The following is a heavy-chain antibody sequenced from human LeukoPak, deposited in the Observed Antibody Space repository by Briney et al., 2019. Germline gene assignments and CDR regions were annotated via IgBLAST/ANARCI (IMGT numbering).Heavy chain of an antibody. V-gene: IGHV3-66*01. CDR1: GFTVSSNF. CDR3: AREGLPQSRLRFLEEGAFDI. J-gene: IGHJ3*02. D-gene: IGHD3-3*01. CDR2: IYSGGDA. Sequence: GGSLRLSCAASGFTVSSNFMGWVRQAPGKGLGWVSVIYSGGDAYYADSVKGRFTISRDNSKNMIYLEMSSLKAEDTAVYYCAREGLPQSRLRFLEEGAFDIWGQGTMVTVSS.